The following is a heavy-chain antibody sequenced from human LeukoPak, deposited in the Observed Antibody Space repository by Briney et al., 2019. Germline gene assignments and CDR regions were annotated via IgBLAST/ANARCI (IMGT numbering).Heavy chain of an antibody. J-gene: IGHJ4*02. CDR3: TTDPDDSSGYYLDY. CDR2: IKSKTDGGTT. CDR1: GFTFSNAW. Sequence: GGSLRLSCAASGFTFSNAWMSLVRQAPGKGLEWVGRIKSKTDGGTTDYAAPVKGRFTISRDDSKNTLYLQMNSLKTEDTAVYYSTTDPDDSSGYYLDYWGQGTLVTISS. D-gene: IGHD3-22*01. V-gene: IGHV3-15*01.